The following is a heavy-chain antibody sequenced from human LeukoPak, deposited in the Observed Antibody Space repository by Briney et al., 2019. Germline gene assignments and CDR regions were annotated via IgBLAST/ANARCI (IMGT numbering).Heavy chain of an antibody. D-gene: IGHD6-19*01. CDR1: GGSISSSSYY. V-gene: IGHV4-39*07. Sequence: PSETLSLTCTVSGGSISSSSYYWGWIRQPPGKGLEWIGSIYYSGSTYYNPSLKSRVTISVDTSKNQFSLKLSSVTAADTAVYYCRIIAVAGTGLNWFDPWGQGILVTVSS. CDR3: RIIAVAGTGLNWFDP. CDR2: IYYSGST. J-gene: IGHJ5*02.